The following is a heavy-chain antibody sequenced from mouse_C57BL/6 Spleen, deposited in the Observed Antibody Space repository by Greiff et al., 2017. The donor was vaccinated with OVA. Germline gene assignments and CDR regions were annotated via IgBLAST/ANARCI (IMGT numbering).Heavy chain of an antibody. CDR2: IYPGDGDT. J-gene: IGHJ2*01. CDR3: ARAGYGRSDGGGVDY. CDR1: GYAFSSSW. D-gene: IGHD1-1*01. V-gene: IGHV1-82*01. Sequence: QVQLQQSGPELVKPGASVKISCKASGYAFSSSWMNWVKQRPGKGLEWIGRIYPGDGDTTYNGKFKGKAILTADKSSSTAYMHLSSLTSEDSAVYFCARAGYGRSDGGGVDYWGQGTTLTVSA.